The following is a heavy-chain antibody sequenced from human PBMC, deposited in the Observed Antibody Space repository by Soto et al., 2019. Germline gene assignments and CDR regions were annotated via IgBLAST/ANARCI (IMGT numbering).Heavy chain of an antibody. J-gene: IGHJ4*02. CDR1: GFIFSNYG. Sequence: GGSLRLSCVGSGFIFSNYGMHWIRQAPGKGLEWVAFISYDGSDILYADSVKGRFTISRDNSKSTLFLHMNRPTAEDTAIYFCAIVRVADSPLDHWGQGTLVTVSS. CDR2: ISYDGSDI. V-gene: IGHV3-30*02. CDR3: AIVRVADSPLDH. D-gene: IGHD3-10*02.